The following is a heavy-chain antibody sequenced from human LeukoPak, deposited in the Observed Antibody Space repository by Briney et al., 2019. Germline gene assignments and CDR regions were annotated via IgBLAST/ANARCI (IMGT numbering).Heavy chain of an antibody. J-gene: IGHJ4*02. CDR2: ISYDGSNK. Sequence: GGSLRLSCAASGFTFSSYAMHWVRQAPGKGLEWVAVISYDGSNKYYADSVKGRFTISRDNSKNTLYLQMNSLRAEDTAVYYCARDDYYDSSGYDYWGQGTLVTVSS. CDR3: ARDDYYDSSGYDY. CDR1: GFTFSSYA. V-gene: IGHV3-30-3*01. D-gene: IGHD3-22*01.